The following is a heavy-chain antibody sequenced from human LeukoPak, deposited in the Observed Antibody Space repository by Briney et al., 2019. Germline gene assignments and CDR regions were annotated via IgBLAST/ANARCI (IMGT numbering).Heavy chain of an antibody. J-gene: IGHJ4*02. Sequence: PGGSLRLSCAASGFTFISNWMSWGRQAPGKGLEWVANIRQDGSDKYYMDSVKGRFTISRDNAKNSLSLQMNSLRVEDTAVYYCARDRDCGDGGCYPHVDYWGQGVRVTVSS. CDR3: ARDRDCGDGGCYPHVDY. CDR1: GFTFISNW. CDR2: IRQDGSDK. D-gene: IGHD2-15*01. V-gene: IGHV3-7*01.